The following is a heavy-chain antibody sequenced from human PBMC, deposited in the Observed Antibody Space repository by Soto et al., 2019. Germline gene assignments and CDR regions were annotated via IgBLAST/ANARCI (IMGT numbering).Heavy chain of an antibody. Sequence: PGGSLRLSCAGCGFTFSSYAMSWVRQDAGRGREWDEIISDRGENIYYADSVKGRFTISRDNSKNTLYLQMNSLRAEDTAVYYCAKDEILLAGTVYYYGMDVWGQGTTVTVSS. D-gene: IGHD6-19*01. CDR3: AKDEILLAGTVYYYGMDV. CDR1: GFTFSSYA. V-gene: IGHV3-23*01. J-gene: IGHJ6*02. CDR2: ISDRGENI.